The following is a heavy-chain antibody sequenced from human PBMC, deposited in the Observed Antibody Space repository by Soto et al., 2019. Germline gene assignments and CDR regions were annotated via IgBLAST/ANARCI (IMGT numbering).Heavy chain of an antibody. Sequence: QMQLVQSGAEVKKPGSSVKVSCKASGGTFSSYAISWVRQAPGQGLEWMGGIIPIFGTANYAQKFQGRVTITADESTSTAYMELSSLRSEDTAVYYCARGGITMVRGPPSYYYYGMDVWGQGTTVTVSS. CDR3: ARGGITMVRGPPSYYYYGMDV. J-gene: IGHJ6*02. D-gene: IGHD3-10*01. V-gene: IGHV1-69*01. CDR2: IIPIFGTA. CDR1: GGTFSSYA.